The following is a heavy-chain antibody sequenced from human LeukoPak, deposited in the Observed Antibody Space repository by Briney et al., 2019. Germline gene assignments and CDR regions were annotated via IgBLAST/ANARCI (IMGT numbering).Heavy chain of an antibody. CDR2: ISSSSSYI. Sequence: PGGSLRLSCAASGFTFSSYSMNWVRQAPGKGLEWVSSISSSSSYIYYADSVKGRFTISRDNAKNSLYLQMNSLRAEDTAVYYCARDRVGEPAFDYWGQGTLVTVSS. D-gene: IGHD3-10*01. J-gene: IGHJ4*02. V-gene: IGHV3-21*01. CDR3: ARDRVGEPAFDY. CDR1: GFTFSSYS.